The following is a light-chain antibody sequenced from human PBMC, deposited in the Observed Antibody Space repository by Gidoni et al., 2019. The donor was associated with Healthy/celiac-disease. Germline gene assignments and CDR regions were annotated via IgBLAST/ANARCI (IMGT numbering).Light chain of an antibody. Sequence: SYELPQPPSVSVSPGQTARITCSGDALPKQYAYWYQQKPGQAPVLVIYKDSERPSGIPERFSGSSSGTTVTLTISGVQAEDEADYYCQSADSSGTYHAVFGGGTQLTVL. J-gene: IGLJ7*01. CDR1: ALPKQY. V-gene: IGLV3-25*02. CDR2: KDS. CDR3: QSADSSGTYHAV.